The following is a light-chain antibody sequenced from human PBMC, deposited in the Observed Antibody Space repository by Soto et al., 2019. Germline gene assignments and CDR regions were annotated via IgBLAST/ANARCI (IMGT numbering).Light chain of an antibody. CDR2: GAS. Sequence: EIVLTQSPGTLSLSPGARATLSCRASQRVTGSFLAWYQQKPGQAPRLLIYGASNRATGIPDRFSGSGSGTDFTLTVSRLEPEDFAVYYCQQHGSSPWT. V-gene: IGKV3-20*01. J-gene: IGKJ1*01. CDR1: QRVTGSF. CDR3: QQHGSSPWT.